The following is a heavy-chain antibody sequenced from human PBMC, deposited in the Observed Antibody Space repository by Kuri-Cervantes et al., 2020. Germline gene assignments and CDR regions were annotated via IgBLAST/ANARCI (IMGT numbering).Heavy chain of an antibody. CDR2: IYYSGST. CDR1: GGSISSYY. Sequence: SETLSLTCTVSGGSISSYYWSWIRQPPGKGLEWIGYIYYSGSTNYNPSLKSRVTISVDTSKNQFSLKLSSVTAADTAVYYYARDPAGSATLYGMDVWGQGTTVTVSS. J-gene: IGHJ6*02. V-gene: IGHV4-59*01. CDR3: ARDPAGSATLYGMDV.